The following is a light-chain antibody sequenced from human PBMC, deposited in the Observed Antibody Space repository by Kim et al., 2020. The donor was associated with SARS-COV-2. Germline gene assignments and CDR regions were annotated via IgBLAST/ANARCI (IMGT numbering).Light chain of an antibody. CDR3: QQYGNWPPYT. V-gene: IGKV3D-15*01. CDR2: GAS. J-gene: IGKJ2*01. Sequence: VSPGERATLSCRASQSIGSNLAWYQQISGQAPRLLIYGASIRAAGIPVRFSGSGSGTEFTLTISGLQSEDFAVYYCQQYGNWPPYTFGQGTKLDI. CDR1: QSIGSN.